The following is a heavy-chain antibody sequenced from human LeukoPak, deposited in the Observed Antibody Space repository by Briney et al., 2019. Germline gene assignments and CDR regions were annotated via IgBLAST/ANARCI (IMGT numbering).Heavy chain of an antibody. Sequence: GGSLRLSCAASGFTFSSYGMHWVRQAPGKGLGWVAVIWYDGSNKYYADSVKGRFTISRDNSKNTLYLQMNSLRADDTAVYYCARAEGSTYHLDYWGQGTLVTVSS. CDR2: IWYDGSNK. D-gene: IGHD5/OR15-5a*01. V-gene: IGHV3-33*01. J-gene: IGHJ4*02. CDR1: GFTFSSYG. CDR3: ARAEGSTYHLDY.